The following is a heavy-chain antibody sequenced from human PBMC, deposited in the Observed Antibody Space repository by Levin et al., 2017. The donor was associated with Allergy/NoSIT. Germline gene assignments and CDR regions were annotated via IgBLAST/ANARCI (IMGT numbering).Heavy chain of an antibody. CDR3: VTYTGLGSYLEY. Sequence: GASVKVSCKGSGYSFTNYWIGWVRQMPGKGLEWMGIIYPDDSDTRYSPSFQGQVTIPADKSISTAYLQLTSLKASDTAMYYCVTYTGLGSYLEYWGQGALVTVSS. D-gene: IGHD5-18*01. CDR2: IYPDDSDT. J-gene: IGHJ4*02. CDR1: GYSFTNYW. V-gene: IGHV5-51*01.